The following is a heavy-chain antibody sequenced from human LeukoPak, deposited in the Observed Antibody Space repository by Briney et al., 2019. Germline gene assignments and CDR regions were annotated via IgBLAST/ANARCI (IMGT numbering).Heavy chain of an antibody. J-gene: IGHJ4*02. CDR2: IYHSGST. V-gene: IGHV4-39*01. CDR1: GGSISSSSYY. CDR3: ARPNDSSGYYYYPFDY. Sequence: SETLSLTCTVSGGSISSSSYYWGWIRQPPGRGLEWIGSIYHSGSTYYNPSLKSRTTISVDTSKNQFSLKLSSVTAADTAVYYCARPNDSSGYYYYPFDYWGQGTLVTVSS. D-gene: IGHD3-22*01.